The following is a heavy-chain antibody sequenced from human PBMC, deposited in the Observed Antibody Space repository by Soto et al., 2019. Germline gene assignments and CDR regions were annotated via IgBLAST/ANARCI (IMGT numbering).Heavy chain of an antibody. CDR3: AKGVVVATTHFQH. D-gene: IGHD2-15*01. J-gene: IGHJ1*01. CDR2: ISYDGSDK. Sequence: QVQLVESGGGVVQPGRSLRLSCAASGFTFSSYGMHWFCQAPGKGLEWVAVISYDGSDKYYADSVKGRFTISRDNSNNTLYLQMDSLRAEDTAVYYCAKGVVVATTHFQHWGQGTLVTVSS. V-gene: IGHV3-30*18. CDR1: GFTFSSYG.